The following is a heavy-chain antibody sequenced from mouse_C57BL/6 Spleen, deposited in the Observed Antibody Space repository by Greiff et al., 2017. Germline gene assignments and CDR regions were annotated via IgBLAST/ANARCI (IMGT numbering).Heavy chain of an antibody. CDR1: GFTFSDYG. CDR3: ARDYYGSSYDAMDY. J-gene: IGHJ4*01. D-gene: IGHD1-1*01. V-gene: IGHV5-17*01. Sequence: EVKVVESGGGLVKPGGYLKLSCAASGFTFSDYGMHWVRQAPEKGLEWVAYISSGSSTIYYADTVNGRFTISRDNAKNPLFLQMTSLRSEDTAMYYCARDYYGSSYDAMDYWGQGTSVTVSS. CDR2: ISSGSSTI.